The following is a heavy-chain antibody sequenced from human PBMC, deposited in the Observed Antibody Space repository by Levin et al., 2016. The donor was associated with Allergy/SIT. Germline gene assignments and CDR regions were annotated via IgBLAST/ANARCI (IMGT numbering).Heavy chain of an antibody. D-gene: IGHD2-2*01. V-gene: IGHV1-18*01. CDR2: ISVYNGNS. J-gene: IGHJ4*02. CDR3: ARDRQGYCSSTSCYSSSFDY. CDR1: GYSFTTYG. Sequence: ASVKVSCKASGYSFTTYGISWVRQAPGQGLEWMGWISVYNGNSNYAQNFQDRVTMTTDTYRSTAYMELRSLRPDDTAVYYCARDRQGYCSSTSCYSSSFDYWGQGTLVAVSS.